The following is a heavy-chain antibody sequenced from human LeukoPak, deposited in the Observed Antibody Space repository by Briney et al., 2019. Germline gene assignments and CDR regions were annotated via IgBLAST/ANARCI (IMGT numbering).Heavy chain of an antibody. CDR2: ISYDGANR. CDR3: ARISEEADYYGMDV. V-gene: IGHV3-30*04. CDR1: GFILSSYA. J-gene: IGHJ6*04. D-gene: IGHD3-16*02. Sequence: PGGSLRLSCAASGFILSSYAMHWVRQTPGKGLEWVSVISYDGANRYYADSVRGRFTISRDISENTLYLQMNSLRGEDTAVYYCARISEEADYYGMDVWGKGTTVTVSS.